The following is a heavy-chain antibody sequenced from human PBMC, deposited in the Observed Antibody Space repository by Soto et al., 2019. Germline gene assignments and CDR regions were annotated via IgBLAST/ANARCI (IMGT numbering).Heavy chain of an antibody. J-gene: IGHJ6*02. CDR1: GFTFTSSA. Sequence: ASVKVSCKASGFTFTSSAVQWVRQARGQRLEWIGWIVVGSGNTNYAQKFQERVTITRDMSTSTAYMELSSLRSEDTAVYYCAAGGHTPHPELHYYYGMDVWGQGTRSPSP. CDR2: IVVGSGNT. V-gene: IGHV1-58*01. CDR3: AAGGHTPHPELHYYYGMDV. D-gene: IGHD1-26*01.